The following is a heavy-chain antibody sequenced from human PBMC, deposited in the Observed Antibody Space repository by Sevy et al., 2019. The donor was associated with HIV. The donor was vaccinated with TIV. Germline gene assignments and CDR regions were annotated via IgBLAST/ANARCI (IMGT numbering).Heavy chain of an antibody. V-gene: IGHV3-21*01. J-gene: IGHJ3*02. Sequence: GGSLRLSCAASGFTFISFTMNWVRQAPGKGLEWVSSISNSPSYIYYADSVKGRFTISRDNAKNALYLQMDSLRVEDAAVYYCARTGGLTYEGFDIWGQGTMVTVSS. D-gene: IGHD3-16*01. CDR3: ARTGGLTYEGFDI. CDR1: GFTFISFT. CDR2: ISNSPSYI.